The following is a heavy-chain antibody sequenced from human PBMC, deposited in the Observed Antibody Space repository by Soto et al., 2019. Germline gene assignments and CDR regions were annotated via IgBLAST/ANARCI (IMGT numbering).Heavy chain of an antibody. D-gene: IGHD6-19*01. CDR1: GGTFSNYA. J-gene: IGHJ6*02. V-gene: IGHV1-69*12. Sequence: QVQLVQSGAEVKKPGSSGKVSCKASGGTFSNYAFSWVRQAPGQGLEWLGGIMPIFGRADYAQKFQGRVTITADESTTTAHMELSSLRSEDTVVYYCASCVKEAGIGGNYYYGMDVWGQGTTVTVAS. CDR2: IMPIFGRA. CDR3: ASCVKEAGIGGNYYYGMDV.